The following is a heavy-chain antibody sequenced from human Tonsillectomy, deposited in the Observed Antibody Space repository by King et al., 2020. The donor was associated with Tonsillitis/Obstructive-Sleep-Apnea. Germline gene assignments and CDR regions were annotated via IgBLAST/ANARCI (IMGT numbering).Heavy chain of an antibody. CDR3: ASEDYSDSGSNPD. J-gene: IGHJ4*02. CDR2: INYNGGRT. Sequence: VQLVESGGGLAQPGGSLRLSCAASGFTFSSYAMHWVRQAPGMGLEFVSAINYNGGRTYYADSVKGRFTISRDNSKNTLFLQMSSLRAEDTAMYYCASEDYSDSGSNPDWGQGTLVTVTS. V-gene: IGHV3-64D*06. D-gene: IGHD3-10*01. CDR1: GFTFSSYA.